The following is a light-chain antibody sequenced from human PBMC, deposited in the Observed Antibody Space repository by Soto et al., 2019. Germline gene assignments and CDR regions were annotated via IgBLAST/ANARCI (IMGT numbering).Light chain of an antibody. CDR2: GAS. V-gene: IGKV3-15*01. CDR3: QQYNNWPPVT. J-gene: IGKJ5*01. Sequence: EIVMTQSPATLSVSPGERATLSCRASQSVSSNLAWYQQKPGQAPRLLIYGASPRATGIPARFRGRGSGTEFTLTISSLQSEDFAVSDCQQYNNWPPVTFGQGTRLEIK. CDR1: QSVSSN.